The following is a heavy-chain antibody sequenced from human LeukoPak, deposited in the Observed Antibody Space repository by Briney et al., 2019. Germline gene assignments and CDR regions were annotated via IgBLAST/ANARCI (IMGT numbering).Heavy chain of an antibody. CDR2: VFTNGDT. J-gene: IGHJ5*02. Sequence: SETLSLTCRVSGDSLNSGNFYWTWIRQPAGKGLEWIGRVFTNGDTSYNPSLKSRVTIFLDSSQNHFSLRLSSVAATDTAVYYCARGRAGRLYASNWFDPWGQGTLVTVSS. V-gene: IGHV4-61*02. D-gene: IGHD5/OR15-5a*01. CDR3: ARGRAGRLYASNWFDP. CDR1: GDSLNSGNFY.